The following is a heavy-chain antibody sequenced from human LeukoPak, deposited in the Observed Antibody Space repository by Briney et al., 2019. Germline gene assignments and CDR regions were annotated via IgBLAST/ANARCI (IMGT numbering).Heavy chain of an antibody. CDR1: GYSISSGYY. V-gene: IGHV4-38-2*02. CDR2: IYHSGST. CDR3: ARAPQRSYQHNWFDP. J-gene: IGHJ5*02. D-gene: IGHD2-21*01. Sequence: SGTLSLTCTVSGYSISSGYYWGWIRQPPGKWLEWIGSIYHSGSTNYNPSLKSRVTISVDTSKNQFSLKLSSVTAADTAVYYCARAPQRSYQHNWFDPWGQGTLVTVSS.